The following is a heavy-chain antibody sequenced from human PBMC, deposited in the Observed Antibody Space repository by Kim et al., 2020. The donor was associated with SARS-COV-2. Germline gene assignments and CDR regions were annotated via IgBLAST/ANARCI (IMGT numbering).Heavy chain of an antibody. D-gene: IGHD3-16*01. CDR2: T. Sequence: TFYSDTVKGRFTISRNNSKNTLYLQMNSLRGEDTAVYYWARGRGDAFDIWGQGTMVTVSS. J-gene: IGHJ3*02. V-gene: IGHV3-66*01. CDR3: ARGRGDAFDI.